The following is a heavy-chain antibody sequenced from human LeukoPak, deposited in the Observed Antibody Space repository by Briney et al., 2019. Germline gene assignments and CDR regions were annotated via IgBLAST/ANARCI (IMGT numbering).Heavy chain of an antibody. J-gene: IGHJ5*02. CDR3: ARVGSIAAAYNWFDP. CDR2: FSAYNGNT. D-gene: IGHD6-13*01. V-gene: IGHV1-18*01. Sequence: ASVKLACKASGYTFTSHGISWERHAPGQGLEWMGCFSAYNGNTNNTQKLQGRVTMATDTSTSTAYMELRSLRSDDTAVYDCARVGSIAAAYNWFDPWGQGTLVTVTA. CDR1: GYTFTSHG.